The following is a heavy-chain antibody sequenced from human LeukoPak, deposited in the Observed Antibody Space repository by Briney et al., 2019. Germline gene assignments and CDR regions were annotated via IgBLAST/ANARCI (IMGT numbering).Heavy chain of an antibody. D-gene: IGHD4-17*01. CDR2: IIPILGIA. CDR1: GGTFSSYA. V-gene: IGHV1-69*04. Sequence: SVKVSCKASGGTFSSYAISWVRQAPGQGLEWMGRIIPILGIANYAQKFQGRVTITADKSTSTAYMELSSLRSEDTAVYYCARDYTVSHLDYWGQGTLVTVSS. J-gene: IGHJ4*02. CDR3: ARDYTVSHLDY.